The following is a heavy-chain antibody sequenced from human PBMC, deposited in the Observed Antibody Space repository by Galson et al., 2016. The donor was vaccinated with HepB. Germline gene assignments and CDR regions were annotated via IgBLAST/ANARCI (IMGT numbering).Heavy chain of an antibody. V-gene: IGHV3-23*01. CDR3: ARGGLGNYYAYGMDV. CDR1: ALSFSPYA. D-gene: IGHD3/OR15-3a*01. J-gene: IGHJ6*02. CDR2: INGTGTTT. Sequence: SLRLSCAASALSFSPYAVSWVRQAPGTGLDWVSAINGTGTTTKYSDPVKGRFTISRDNSKNTMNLQVNSLRAEDTAVYYCARGGLGNYYAYGMDVWGPGTTVTVSS.